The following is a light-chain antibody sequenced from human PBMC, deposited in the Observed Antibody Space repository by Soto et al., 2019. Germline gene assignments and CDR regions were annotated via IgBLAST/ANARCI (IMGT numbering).Light chain of an antibody. CDR2: KVS. V-gene: IGKV1-5*03. Sequence: DIQMTQSPSTLSASVGDRVTITCRASQSINSWLAWYQQKPGKAPKLLIYKVSNLESGVPSRFSGSGSGTEFTLTISSLQPDDFPTYYCHQHMTYARAFGQGTKVEIK. J-gene: IGKJ1*01. CDR3: HQHMTYARA. CDR1: QSINSW.